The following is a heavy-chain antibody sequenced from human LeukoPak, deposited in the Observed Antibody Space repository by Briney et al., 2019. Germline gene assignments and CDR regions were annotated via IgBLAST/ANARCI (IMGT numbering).Heavy chain of an antibody. Sequence: GGSLRLSCAASGFTFSSYAMHWVRQAPGKGLEYVSAISSNGGSTYYANSVKGRFTISRDNSKNTLYLQMNSLRAEDTAVYYCARAGGGYYYMDVWGKGTTVTVSS. CDR2: ISSNGGST. CDR1: GFTFSSYA. J-gene: IGHJ6*03. CDR3: ARAGGGYYYMDV. V-gene: IGHV3-64*01. D-gene: IGHD6-25*01.